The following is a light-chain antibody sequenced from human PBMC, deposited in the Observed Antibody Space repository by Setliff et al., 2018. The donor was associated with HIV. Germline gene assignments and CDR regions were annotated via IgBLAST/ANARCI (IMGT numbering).Light chain of an antibody. CDR1: SSDVGSYNL. V-gene: IGLV2-23*01. CDR3: CSYAGSSTPYV. Sequence: QSALTQPASVSGSPGQSITISCTGTSSDVGSYNLVSWYQQHPGKAPKLTIYEGSKRPSGVSNRFSGSKSGNTASLTISGLQAEDEADYYCCSYAGSSTPYVFGTGTKGTVL. CDR2: EGS. J-gene: IGLJ1*01.